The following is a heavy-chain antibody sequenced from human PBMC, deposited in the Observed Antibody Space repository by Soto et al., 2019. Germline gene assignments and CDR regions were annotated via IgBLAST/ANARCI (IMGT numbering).Heavy chain of an antibody. CDR2: IYYSGST. CDR3: ARVGHIVVPTTMYYYYYYMDV. D-gene: IGHD2-21*01. CDR1: GGSFSSGGYY. V-gene: IGHV4-31*03. Sequence: QVQLQESGPGLVKPSQTLSLTCTVSGGSFSSGGYYWSWIRQHPGKGLEWIGYIYYSGSTYYNPSLQSRVNISADTSKNQFSLRLSSVTAADTAVYYCARVGHIVVPTTMYYYYYYMDVWGKGTTVTVSS. J-gene: IGHJ6*03.